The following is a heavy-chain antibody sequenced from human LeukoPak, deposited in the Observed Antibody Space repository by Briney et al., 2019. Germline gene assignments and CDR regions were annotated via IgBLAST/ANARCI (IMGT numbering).Heavy chain of an antibody. CDR3: ARYSRGKYYFDY. V-gene: IGHV4-34*01. J-gene: IGHJ4*02. D-gene: IGHD6-13*01. Sequence: SETLSLTCAVYGGSFSGYYWSWIRQPPGKGLEWIGEINHSGSTNYNPPLKSRVTISVDTSKNQFSLKLSSVTAADTAVYYCARYSRGKYYFDYWGQGTLVTVSS. CDR1: GGSFSGYY. CDR2: INHSGST.